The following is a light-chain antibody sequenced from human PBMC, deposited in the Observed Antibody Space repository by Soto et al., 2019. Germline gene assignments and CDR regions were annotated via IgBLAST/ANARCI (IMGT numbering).Light chain of an antibody. CDR2: DVS. Sequence: QSALTQPASVSGAPGQSITISCTGSSSDVGGYNYVSWYQHNPGKAPKLLIYDVSNRPSGVSDRFSGCKSGKTASLTISGLQAEDEGDYYCNSYTGSGTVVFGGGTKLTVL. CDR1: SSDVGGYNY. CDR3: NSYTGSGTVV. J-gene: IGLJ3*02. V-gene: IGLV2-14*03.